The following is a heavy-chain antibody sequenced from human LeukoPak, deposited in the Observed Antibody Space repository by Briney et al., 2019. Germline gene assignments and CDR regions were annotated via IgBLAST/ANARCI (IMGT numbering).Heavy chain of an antibody. Sequence: SETLSLTCTVSGGSISSSSYYWGWIRQPPGKGLEWIGSIYYSGSTYYNPSLKSRVTISVDTSKNQFSLKLSSVTAAGTAVYYCARIYGDYVYYYYMDVWGKGTTVTVSS. CDR3: ARIYGDYVYYYYMDV. CDR2: IYYSGST. J-gene: IGHJ6*03. V-gene: IGHV4-39*01. CDR1: GGSISSSSYY. D-gene: IGHD4-17*01.